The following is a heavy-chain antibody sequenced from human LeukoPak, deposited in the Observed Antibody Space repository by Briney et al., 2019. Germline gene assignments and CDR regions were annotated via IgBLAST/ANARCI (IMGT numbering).Heavy chain of an antibody. CDR3: TREDNWYFDL. CDR1: GFTFSDYY. J-gene: IGHJ2*01. V-gene: IGHV3-11*05. CDR2: INTGSTYT. Sequence: GGSLRLSCAASGFTFSDYYMTWVRQAPGKGLEWLSYINTGSTYTNYANSVKGRFTISRENAKNSLYLQLNSLRAEDTAVYYCTREDNWYFDLWGRGTLVTVSS.